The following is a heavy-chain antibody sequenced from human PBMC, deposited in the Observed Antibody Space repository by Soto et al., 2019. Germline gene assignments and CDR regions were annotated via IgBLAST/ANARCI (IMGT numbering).Heavy chain of an antibody. CDR3: ARMASFGSLNWFDP. D-gene: IGHD5-18*01. V-gene: IGHV1-8*01. Sequence: ASVKVSCKVSGYTFTNNDVTWVRQATGQGLEWMGWMNPGSGDTGYAQKFQGRVTMTRNISIATAYMELSSLRSEDTAIYYCARMASFGSLNWFDPWGQGTLVTVSS. J-gene: IGHJ5*02. CDR2: MNPGSGDT. CDR1: GYTFTNND.